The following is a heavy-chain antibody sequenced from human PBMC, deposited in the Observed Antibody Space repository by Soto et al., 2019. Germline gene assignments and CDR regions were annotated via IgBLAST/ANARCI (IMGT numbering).Heavy chain of an antibody. D-gene: IGHD4-17*01. CDR1: GYTFTSYY. V-gene: IGHV1-46*01. CDR3: ASLNGDYEVNYYYGMDV. CDR2: INPSGGST. J-gene: IGHJ6*02. Sequence: ASVKVSCKXSGYTFTSYYMHWVRQAPGQGLEWMGIINPSGGSTSYAQKFQGRVTMTRDTSTSTVYMELSSLRSEDTAVYYCASLNGDYEVNYYYGMDVWGQGTTVTVSS.